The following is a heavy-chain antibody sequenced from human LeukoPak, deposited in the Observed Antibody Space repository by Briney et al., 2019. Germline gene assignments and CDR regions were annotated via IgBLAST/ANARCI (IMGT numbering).Heavy chain of an antibody. CDR2: IYPGDSDT. V-gene: IGHV5-51*01. CDR1: GYSFSRCW. Sequence: GEYLKISCKASGYSFSRCWIGWVRQMPGKGLEWMGIIYPGDSDTRYNPSLQGQVTISADKSISTAYLQWSNLKASDTGMYYCTLMTTVATAANWGQGTLVTFSS. CDR3: TLMTTVATAAN. J-gene: IGHJ1*01. D-gene: IGHD4-23*01.